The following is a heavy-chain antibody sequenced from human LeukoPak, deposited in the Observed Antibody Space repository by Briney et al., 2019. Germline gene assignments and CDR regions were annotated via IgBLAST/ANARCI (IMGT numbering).Heavy chain of an antibody. Sequence: GGSLRLSCDAAGFNFNDFWTHWVRHTQGKGLVWVARFSSDGTTRKYADSVKYRFTASRDKAKNTVYLQMNSLTAEDTGVYFCARDRLTYYNWGIIWFDPRGQGTLVTVSS. J-gene: IGHJ5*02. CDR3: ARDRLTYYNWGIIWFDP. V-gene: IGHV3-74*01. CDR2: FSSDGTTR. D-gene: IGHD3-10*01. CDR1: GFNFNDFW.